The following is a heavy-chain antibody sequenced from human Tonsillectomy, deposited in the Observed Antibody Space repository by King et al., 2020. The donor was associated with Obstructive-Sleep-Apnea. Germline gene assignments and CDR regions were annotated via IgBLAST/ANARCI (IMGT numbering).Heavy chain of an antibody. CDR2: FKRKRGGGTV. Sequence: VQLVESGEGLVKPGGSLRLSCVVSGLTFSDAWLNWFCRAPGKGLEGCGRFKRKRGGGTVDYAAPVRGRFTISRDDSKNTLYHEMTSLKTEDTAVYYCSHQIDYYYRMDFWGQGTTVTVSS. V-gene: IGHV3-15*01. CDR3: SHQIDYYYRMDF. J-gene: IGHJ6*02. CDR1: GLTFSDAW. D-gene: IGHD2-2*01.